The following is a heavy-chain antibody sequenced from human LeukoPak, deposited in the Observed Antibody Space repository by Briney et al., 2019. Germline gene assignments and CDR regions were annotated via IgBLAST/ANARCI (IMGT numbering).Heavy chain of an antibody. Sequence: GSLRLSCVASGFTFGKYWMSWVRQAPGKGLEWIGEIFHTGSANFNPSLESRVTISVDKSKNHFSLNLSSVTAADTAVYYCATISVAPSGDYYFAMDVWGQGTTVTVSS. D-gene: IGHD6-19*01. CDR1: GFTFGKYW. J-gene: IGHJ6*02. CDR2: IFHTGSA. V-gene: IGHV4-4*02. CDR3: ATISVAPSGDYYFAMDV.